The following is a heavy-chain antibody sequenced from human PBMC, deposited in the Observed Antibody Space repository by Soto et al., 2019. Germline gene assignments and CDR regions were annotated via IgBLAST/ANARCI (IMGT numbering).Heavy chain of an antibody. CDR2: IKEDASEK. CDR1: GLTFSNYW. V-gene: IGHV3-7*01. CDR3: ARAGSWGDMTSSFVVASDV. J-gene: IGHJ3*01. D-gene: IGHD2-15*01. Sequence: GGSLRLSWAASGLTFSNYWMNWVRQAPEKGLEWVATIKEDASEKYYVDSMRGRFTISRDSAKNSLYLQMNNVRADDTAVYFCARAGSWGDMTSSFVVASDVWGRWTMVTVSS.